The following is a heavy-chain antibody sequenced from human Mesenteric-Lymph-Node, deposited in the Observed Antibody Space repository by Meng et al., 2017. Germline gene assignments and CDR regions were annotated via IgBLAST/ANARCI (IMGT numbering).Heavy chain of an antibody. V-gene: IGHV3-15*01. Sequence: GESLKISCAASCFTFSDAWMMWVRLAPGKGLEWVGRIKSRPNGGTTNYGAPVEGRFSISRDDSQNKVFLQMNSLRTEDTAVYYCLYYRDSFDYHVDYWGQGTLVTVSS. CDR3: LYYRDSFDYHVDY. CDR1: CFTFSDAW. D-gene: IGHD3-10*01. J-gene: IGHJ4*02. CDR2: IKSRPNGGTT.